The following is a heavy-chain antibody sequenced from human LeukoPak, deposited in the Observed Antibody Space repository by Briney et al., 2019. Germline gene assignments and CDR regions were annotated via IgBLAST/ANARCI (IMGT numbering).Heavy chain of an antibody. J-gene: IGHJ4*02. Sequence: GGSLRLSCAASGFTLSSYAMHWVRQAPGKGLEWVAVISYDGSNKYYADSVKGRFTISRDNSKNTLYLQMNSLRAEDTAVYYCARDQARGAAGTVDYWGQGTLVTVSS. CDR3: ARDQARGAAGTVDY. V-gene: IGHV3-30-3*01. CDR2: ISYDGSNK. D-gene: IGHD6-13*01. CDR1: GFTLSSYA.